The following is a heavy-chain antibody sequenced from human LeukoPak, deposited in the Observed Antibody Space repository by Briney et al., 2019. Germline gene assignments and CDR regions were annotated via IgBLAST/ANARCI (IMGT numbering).Heavy chain of an antibody. CDR2: IYYSGST. D-gene: IGHD6-19*01. CDR3: ARHPGYSSGWYPEYYFDY. CDR1: GGSISSSSYY. Sequence: PSETLSLTCTVSGGSISSSSYYWGWIRQPPGKGLEWIGSIYYSGSTYYNPSLKSRVTISVDTSKNQFSLKLSSVTAADTAVYYCARHPGYSSGWYPEYYFDYWGQGTLVTVSS. J-gene: IGHJ4*02. V-gene: IGHV4-39*01.